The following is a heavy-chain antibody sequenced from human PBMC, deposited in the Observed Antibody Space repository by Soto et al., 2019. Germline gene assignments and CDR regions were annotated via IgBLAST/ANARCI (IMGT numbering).Heavy chain of an antibody. CDR2: ISWNSGSI. Sequence: EVQLVESGGGLVQPGRSLRLSCAASGFTFDDYAMHWVRQAPGKGLEWVSGISWNSGSIGYADSVKGRFTISRDNAKNSLYLQMNSLRAEDTALYYCAKDEGARLRSPLDVWGQGTTATVSS. V-gene: IGHV3-9*01. CDR1: GFTFDDYA. D-gene: IGHD2-15*01. CDR3: AKDEGARLRSPLDV. J-gene: IGHJ6*02.